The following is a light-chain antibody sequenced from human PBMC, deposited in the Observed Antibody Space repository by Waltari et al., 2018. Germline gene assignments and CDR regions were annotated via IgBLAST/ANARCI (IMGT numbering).Light chain of an antibody. J-gene: IGKJ4*01. CDR1: QTVHTY. CDR3: QQRFSWPPLT. CDR2: DTS. Sequence: EVVLTQSPVTLSLSPVERATLSCRASQTVHTYLAWYQQRPGQAPRPLIDDTSNRATGIPARFSGSGSGTDFTLTISSLEPEDCAVYYCQQRFSWPPLTFGGGTKVEVK. V-gene: IGKV3-11*01.